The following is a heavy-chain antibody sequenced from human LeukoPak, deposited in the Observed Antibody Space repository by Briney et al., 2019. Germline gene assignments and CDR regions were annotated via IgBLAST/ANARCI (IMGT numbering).Heavy chain of an antibody. CDR2: ISGSGGST. Sequence: GESLRLSCAASGFTFSSYAMSWVRQAPGRGLEWVSAISGSGGSTYYADSVKGRFTISRDNSKNTLYLQMNSLRAEDTAVYYCAIAIVVVPAAKGYWGQGTLVTVSS. D-gene: IGHD2-2*01. CDR3: AIAIVVVPAAKGY. V-gene: IGHV3-23*01. CDR1: GFTFSSYA. J-gene: IGHJ4*02.